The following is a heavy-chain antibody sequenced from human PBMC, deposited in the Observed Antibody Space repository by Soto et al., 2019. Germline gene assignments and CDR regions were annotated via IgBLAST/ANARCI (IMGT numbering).Heavy chain of an antibody. D-gene: IGHD2-2*01. J-gene: IGHJ6*02. Sequence: SETLSLTCTVSGGSISSGDYYWSWIRQPPGKGLEWIGYIYYSGSTSYNASLKSRTSISADPSNNQFSLKLHSLTAADTAVYFCGTMPIVVEPAPMDVWGPGTSVTVSS. CDR2: IYYSGST. CDR3: GTMPIVVEPAPMDV. V-gene: IGHV4-30-4*01. CDR1: GGSISSGDYY.